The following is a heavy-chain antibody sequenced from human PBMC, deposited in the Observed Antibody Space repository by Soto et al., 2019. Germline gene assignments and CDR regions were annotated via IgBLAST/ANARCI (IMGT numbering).Heavy chain of an antibody. CDR2: ISYDGSNK. J-gene: IGHJ4*02. CDR1: GFTFSSYG. Sequence: PGGSLRLSCAASGFTFSSYGMHWVRQAPGKGLDWVAVISYDGSNKYYADSVKGRFTISRDNSKNTLYLQMNSLRAEDTAVYYCAKEGGPGPYCSSTSCPHGYWGQGTLVTVSS. D-gene: IGHD2-2*01. CDR3: AKEGGPGPYCSSTSCPHGY. V-gene: IGHV3-30*18.